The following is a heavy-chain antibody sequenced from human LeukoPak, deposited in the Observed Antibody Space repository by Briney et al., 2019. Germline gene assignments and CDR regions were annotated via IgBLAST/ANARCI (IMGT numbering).Heavy chain of an antibody. D-gene: IGHD1-7*01. CDR1: GFTFSTYA. Sequence: GGSLRLSCAASGFTFSTYAMSWVRQAPGKGLEWVSTISGSGGSTYYADSVKGRFTISRDNSKNTLYLQMNSLRAEDTAVYYCAKDQTGTTINWFDPWGQGTLVTVSS. CDR2: ISGSGGST. J-gene: IGHJ5*02. V-gene: IGHV3-23*01. CDR3: AKDQTGTTINWFDP.